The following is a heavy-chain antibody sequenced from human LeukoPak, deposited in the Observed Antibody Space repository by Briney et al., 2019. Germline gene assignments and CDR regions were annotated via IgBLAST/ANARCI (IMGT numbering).Heavy chain of an antibody. CDR3: TRHEETVVPAGDDAFDI. CDR2: IRSKANSYAT. V-gene: IGHV3-73*01. CDR1: GFTFSGSA. D-gene: IGHD2-2*01. Sequence: GGSLRLSCAASGFTFSGSAMHWVRQASGKGLEWVGRIRSKANSYATAYAASVKGRFTISRDDSKNTAYLQMNSLKTEDTAVYYCTRHEETVVPAGDDAFDIWGQGTMVTVSS. J-gene: IGHJ3*02.